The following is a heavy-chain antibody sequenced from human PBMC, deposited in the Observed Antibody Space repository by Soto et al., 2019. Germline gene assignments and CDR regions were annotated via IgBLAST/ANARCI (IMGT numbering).Heavy chain of an antibody. J-gene: IGHJ6*02. Sequence: PGGSLRLSCAASGFTFSSYEMNWVRQAPGKGLEWVSYISSSGSTIYYADSVKGRFTISRDNAKNSLYLQMNSLRAEDTAVYYCARVSMITFGGVTFYYYYGMDVWGQGTTVTVSS. CDR2: ISSSGSTI. CDR1: GFTFSSYE. V-gene: IGHV3-48*03. CDR3: ARVSMITFGGVTFYYYYGMDV. D-gene: IGHD3-16*01.